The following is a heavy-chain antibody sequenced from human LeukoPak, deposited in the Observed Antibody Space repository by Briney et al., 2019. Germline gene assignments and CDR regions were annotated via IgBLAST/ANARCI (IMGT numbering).Heavy chain of an antibody. CDR2: IRDKANSYST. CDR3: SRGANWGSYFDY. J-gene: IGHJ4*02. D-gene: IGHD7-27*01. V-gene: IGHV3-72*01. Sequence: GGSLRLSCAASGFTFSDHYMVWVRQAPGKGLEGIGRIRDKANSYSTEQAASEKGRFTVSRDDSKKSPFLQINRLKTDDTGVYYCSRGANWGSYFDYWGQGILVTVSS. CDR1: GFTFSDHY.